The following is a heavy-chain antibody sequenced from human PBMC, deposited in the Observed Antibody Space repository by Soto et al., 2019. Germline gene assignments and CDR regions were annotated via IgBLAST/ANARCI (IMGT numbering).Heavy chain of an antibody. CDR3: VVAAQPNYFDC. Sequence: QVQLVQSGAEVKKPGASVKVSCKASGYTFTSYGISWVRQAPGQGLEWMGWISAYTGNTNYAQKLQGRVTMTTDTSTSTAYMELRIMRSAVTSVYYYVVAAQPNYFDCRRQGTLVTVSS. CDR2: ISAYTGNT. J-gene: IGHJ4*02. D-gene: IGHD2-15*01. V-gene: IGHV1-18*01. CDR1: GYTFTSYG.